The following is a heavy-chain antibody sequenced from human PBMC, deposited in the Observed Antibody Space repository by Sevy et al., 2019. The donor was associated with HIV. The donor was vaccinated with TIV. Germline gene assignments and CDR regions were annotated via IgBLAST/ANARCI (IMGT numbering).Heavy chain of an antibody. J-gene: IGHJ6*03. Sequence: GESLKISCKGSGYSFTSYWIGWVRQMPGKGLEWMGIIYPSDSDTRYCPSFQGQVTISADKSISTAYLQWSSLKASDTAMYYCARIYDFWSGYYGGIHYYYMDVWGKGTTVTVSS. V-gene: IGHV5-51*01. D-gene: IGHD3-3*01. CDR2: IYPSDSDT. CDR3: ARIYDFWSGYYGGIHYYYMDV. CDR1: GYSFTSYW.